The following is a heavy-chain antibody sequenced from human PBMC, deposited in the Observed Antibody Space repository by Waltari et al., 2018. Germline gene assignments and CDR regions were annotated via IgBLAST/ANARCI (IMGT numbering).Heavy chain of an antibody. D-gene: IGHD6-6*01. CDR1: GYTFTGYY. J-gene: IGHJ4*02. CDR2: INPNSGGT. CDR3: ARVSWSSSAGFDY. V-gene: IGHV1-2*02. Sequence: QVQLVQSGAEVKKHGASVKASCKASGYTFTGYYIHWVRRAPGQGLEWMGWINPNSGGTNYAQKFQGRVTMTRDTSISTAYMELSRLRSDDTAVYYCARVSWSSSAGFDYWGQGTLVTVSS.